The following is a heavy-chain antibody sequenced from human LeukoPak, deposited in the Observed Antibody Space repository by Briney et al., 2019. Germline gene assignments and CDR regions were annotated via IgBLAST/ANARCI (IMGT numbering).Heavy chain of an antibody. CDR2: IYYSGST. D-gene: IGHD3-22*01. CDR3: ARVADSSGYFAQYYYYGMDV. CDR1: GGSISSYY. J-gene: IGHJ6*02. Sequence: PSETLSLTCTVPGGSISSYYWSWIRQPPGKGLEWIGYIYYSGSTNYNPSLKSRVTISVDTSKNQFSLKLSSVTAADTAVYYCARVADSSGYFAQYYYYGMDVWGQGTTVTVSS. V-gene: IGHV4-59*01.